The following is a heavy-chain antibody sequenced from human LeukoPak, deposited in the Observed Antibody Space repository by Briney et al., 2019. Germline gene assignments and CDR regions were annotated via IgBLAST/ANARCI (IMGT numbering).Heavy chain of an antibody. CDR1: GYTFTSHH. CDR2: MNPESGNT. CDR3: ASIGRLNYYDSSGYYPVDFDY. V-gene: IGHV1-8*01. D-gene: IGHD3-22*01. J-gene: IGHJ4*02. Sequence: ASVKVSCKASGYTFTSHHINWVRQATGQGFEWMGWMNPESGNTDFAQKFQGRVTMTRDTSISTAYMELSRLRSDDTAVYYCASIGRLNYYDSSGYYPVDFDYWGQGTLVTVSS.